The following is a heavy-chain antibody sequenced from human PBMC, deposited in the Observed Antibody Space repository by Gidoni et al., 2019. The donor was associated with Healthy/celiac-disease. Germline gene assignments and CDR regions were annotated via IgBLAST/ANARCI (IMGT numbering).Heavy chain of an antibody. Sequence: QVQLVESGGGVVQPGRSLRLPCAACGFPFSRHGMHWVRQAPGKGLEWVAVIWYDGSNKYYADSVKGRFTISRDNSKNTLYLQMNSLRAEDTAVYYCARDGDTIFGVVMLPFDPWGQGTLVTVSS. J-gene: IGHJ5*02. V-gene: IGHV3-33*01. D-gene: IGHD3-3*01. CDR1: GFPFSRHG. CDR2: IWYDGSNK. CDR3: ARDGDTIFGVVMLPFDP.